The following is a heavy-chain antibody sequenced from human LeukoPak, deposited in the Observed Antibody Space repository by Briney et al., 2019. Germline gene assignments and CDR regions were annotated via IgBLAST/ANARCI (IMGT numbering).Heavy chain of an antibody. CDR2: IYYSGST. CDR3: ARIVGASDY. Sequence: PSETLSLTCTVSGGSVSSSSYYWGWIRQPPGKGLEWIGSIYYSGSTYYNSSLKSRVTISVDTSKNQFSLKLSSVTAADTAVYYCARIVGASDYWGQGTLVTVSS. D-gene: IGHD1-26*01. V-gene: IGHV4-39*01. CDR1: GGSVSSSSYY. J-gene: IGHJ4*02.